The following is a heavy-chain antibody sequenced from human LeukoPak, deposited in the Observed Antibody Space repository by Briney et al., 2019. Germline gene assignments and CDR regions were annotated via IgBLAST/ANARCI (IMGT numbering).Heavy chain of an antibody. CDR2: ISSQGGTT. Sequence: GGSLRLSCAASGFTFSSYWMRWVRQAPGKGLEYISLISSQGGTTYYANSVKGRFTISRDNSKNTLYLQMGNLRNEDMAVYYCARAEGYSFPFDFWGQGTLVTVSS. CDR3: ARAEGYSFPFDF. CDR1: GFTFSSYW. D-gene: IGHD5-18*01. J-gene: IGHJ4*02. V-gene: IGHV3-64*01.